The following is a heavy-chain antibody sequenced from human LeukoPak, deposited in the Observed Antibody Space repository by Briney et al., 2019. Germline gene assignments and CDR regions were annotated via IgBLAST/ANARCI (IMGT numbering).Heavy chain of an antibody. J-gene: IGHJ1*01. D-gene: IGHD2-15*01. V-gene: IGHV3-7*03. CDR3: ARGLVAATRPEYFQH. Sequence: GGSLRLSCAASGFTFTNNWMSWFRQAPGKGLEWVANINEDGSEKNYVDSVKGRFTISRDNAKNSVYLQMNSLRAEDTAVYYCARGLVAATRPEYFQHWGQGTLVTVSS. CDR1: GFTFTNNW. CDR2: INEDGSEK.